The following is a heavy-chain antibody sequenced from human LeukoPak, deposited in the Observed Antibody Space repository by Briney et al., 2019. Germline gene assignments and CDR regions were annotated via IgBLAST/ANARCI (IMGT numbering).Heavy chain of an antibody. CDR2: ISSSSSYI. J-gene: IGHJ3*02. Sequence: GGSLRLSCAASGFTFSSYSMNWVRQAPGKGLEWVSSISSSSSYIYYADSVKGRFTISRDNAKNSLYLQMNSLRAEDTAVYYCARAPNSSGQDACAFDIWGQGTMVTVSS. CDR3: ARAPNSSGQDACAFDI. CDR1: GFTFSSYS. D-gene: IGHD6-19*01. V-gene: IGHV3-21*01.